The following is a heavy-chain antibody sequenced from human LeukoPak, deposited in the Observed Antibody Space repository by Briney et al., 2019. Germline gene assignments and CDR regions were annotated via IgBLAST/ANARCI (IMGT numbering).Heavy chain of an antibody. CDR1: GFTFSSYG. CDR3: ARDIYDYVWGSYRYKSPFDY. CDR2: ISSSSSYI. D-gene: IGHD3-16*02. Sequence: PGGSLRLSCAASGFTFSSYGMHWVRQAPGKGLEWVSSISSSSSYIYYADSVKGRFTISRDNAKNSLYLQMNSLRAEDTAVYYCARDIYDYVWGSYRYKSPFDYWGQGTLVTVSS. V-gene: IGHV3-21*01. J-gene: IGHJ4*02.